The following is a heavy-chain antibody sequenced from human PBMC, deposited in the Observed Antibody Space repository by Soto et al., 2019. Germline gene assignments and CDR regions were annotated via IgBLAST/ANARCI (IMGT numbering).Heavy chain of an antibody. J-gene: IGHJ5*02. V-gene: IGHV1-2*02. CDR2: INPNSGGT. Sequence: ASVKVSCKASGYTFTGYYIHWVRQAPGQGLAWMGWINPNSGGTNYAQKFQGRVTMTRDTSISTAYMELSRLRSDDTAVYYCARLLRGVVQAPRTNWLDPWGQGALVAVSS. CDR3: ARLLRGVVQAPRTNWLDP. CDR1: GYTFTGYY. D-gene: IGHD1-1*01.